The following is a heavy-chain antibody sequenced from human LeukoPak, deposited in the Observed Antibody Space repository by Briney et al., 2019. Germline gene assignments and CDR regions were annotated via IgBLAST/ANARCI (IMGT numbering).Heavy chain of an antibody. CDR1: GFTFSSYW. CDR3: ARDSAGYCSSTRCYTPSLGFDI. CDR2: IKQDESEK. D-gene: IGHD2-2*02. V-gene: IGHV3-7*01. J-gene: IGHJ3*02. Sequence: GGSLRLSCAASGFTFSSYWMSWVRQAPGKGLEWVANIKQDESEKYYVDSAKGRFTISRDNAKNSLYLQMNSLRAEDTAVYYCARDSAGYCSSTRCYTPSLGFDIWGQGTMVTVSS.